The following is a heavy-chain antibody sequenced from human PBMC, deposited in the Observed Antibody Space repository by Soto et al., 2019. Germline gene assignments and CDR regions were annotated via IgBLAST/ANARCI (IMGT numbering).Heavy chain of an antibody. J-gene: IGHJ5*02. V-gene: IGHV4-34*01. CDR1: GGSFSGYY. CDR2: INHSGST. CDR3: ARRRSLHATIFGVVINTNNWFDP. D-gene: IGHD3-3*01. Sequence: PSETLSVTCAVYGGSFSGYYWSWIRQPPGKGLEWIGEINHSGSTNYNPSLKSRVTISVDTSKNQFSLKLSSVTAADTAVYYCARRRSLHATIFGVVINTNNWFDPWGQGTLVTVSS.